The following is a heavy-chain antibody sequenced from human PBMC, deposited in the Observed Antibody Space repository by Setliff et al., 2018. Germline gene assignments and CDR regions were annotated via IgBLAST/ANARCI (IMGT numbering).Heavy chain of an antibody. D-gene: IGHD4-17*01. V-gene: IGHV4-31*03. J-gene: IGHJ3*01. Sequence: SETLSLTCTVSGGSISSSSYYWGWIRQPPGKGLEWIGYIYYVGTTYYNPSLKSRVMISVDTSKNQFSLKLTSVSAANTAVYYCARSPPYGGHRVFDLWGQGTMVTVSS. CDR2: IYYVGTT. CDR3: ARSPPYGGHRVFDL. CDR1: GGSISSSSYY.